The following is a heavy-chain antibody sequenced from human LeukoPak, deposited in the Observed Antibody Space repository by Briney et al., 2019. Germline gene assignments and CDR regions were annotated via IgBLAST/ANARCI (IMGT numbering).Heavy chain of an antibody. Sequence: GGSLRLSCAASGFTFSSHGMSWVRQAPGKVLEWVSTISGSGDYTYYADSVKGRFTISRDNAKKSLYRQMNSLRVEDTAVYYCARAGFGELLVAAFDIWGQGTMVTVSS. J-gene: IGHJ3*02. CDR2: ISGSGDYT. CDR1: GFTFSSHG. D-gene: IGHD1-26*01. V-gene: IGHV3-23*01. CDR3: ARAGFGELLVAAFDI.